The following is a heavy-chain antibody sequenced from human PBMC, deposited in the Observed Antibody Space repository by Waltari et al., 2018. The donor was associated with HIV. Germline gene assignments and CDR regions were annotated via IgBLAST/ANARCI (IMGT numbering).Heavy chain of an antibody. CDR3: ARDLVVLRYFDWLSTYFDY. J-gene: IGHJ4*02. CDR1: GFTFSSSW. CDR2: IKSDGTIT. V-gene: IGHV3-74*01. D-gene: IGHD3-9*01. Sequence: EVQLVESGGGLVQPGGSLGLSCAASGFTFSSSWMHRVRQAPGKGLVLVSRIKSDGTITTYADSVKGRFTISRDNAKNTLFLQMNSLRAEDTAIYYCARDLVVLRYFDWLSTYFDYWGQGTLVTVSS.